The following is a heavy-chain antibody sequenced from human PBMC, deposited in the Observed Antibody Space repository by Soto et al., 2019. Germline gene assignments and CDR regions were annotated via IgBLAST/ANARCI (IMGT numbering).Heavy chain of an antibody. CDR1: GGSISSGDYY. D-gene: IGHD2-2*01. CDR3: ARATADIWFDP. V-gene: IGHV4-30-4*01. CDR2: IYYRGGT. J-gene: IGHJ5*02. Sequence: SETLSLTCSVSGGSISSGDYYWSWIRQPPGKGLELIGYIYYRGGTNYNSSLKSRVTISVDTSKNQFSLKLNSVTAADTAVYYCARATADIWFDPWGQGTLVTVSS.